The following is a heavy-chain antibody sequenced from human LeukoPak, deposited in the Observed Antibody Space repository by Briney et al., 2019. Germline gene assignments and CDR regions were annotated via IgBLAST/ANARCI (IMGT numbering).Heavy chain of an antibody. CDR1: GYPFTNYG. V-gene: IGHV1-18*01. CDR3: ARDLGAAGWTSSGWFRTPDY. CDR2: ISNYNGYT. J-gene: IGHJ4*02. D-gene: IGHD6-19*01. Sequence: GASVKVSCKASGYPFTNYGISWVRQVPGQGLEWMGWISNYNGYTKYADKFQGRVTMTTGTSTTTAHMELRSLRSGDTAVYYCARDLGAAGWTSSGWFRTPDYWGQGTLVTVSS.